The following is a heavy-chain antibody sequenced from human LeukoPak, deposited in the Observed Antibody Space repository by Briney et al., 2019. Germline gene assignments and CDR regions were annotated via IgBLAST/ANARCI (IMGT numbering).Heavy chain of an antibody. CDR1: GFTFSSYG. V-gene: IGHV3-30*18. Sequence: GGSLRLSCAASGFTFSSYGMHWVRQAPGKGLEWVAVISYDGSNKYYADSVKGRFTISRDNSKNTLYLQMNSLRADDMAVYYCANHGVYSGSYSMDVWGQGTTVIVSS. CDR2: ISYDGSNK. D-gene: IGHD1-26*01. CDR3: ANHGVYSGSYSMDV. J-gene: IGHJ6*02.